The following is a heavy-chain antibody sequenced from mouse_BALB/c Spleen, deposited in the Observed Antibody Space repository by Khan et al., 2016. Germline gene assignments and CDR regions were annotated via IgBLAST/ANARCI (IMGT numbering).Heavy chain of an antibody. V-gene: IGHV9-3-1*01. Sequence: QIQLVQSGPELEKPGETVKISCKASGYTFTIYGMNWVKQAPGKGLKWMGWINPYTGKPIYADDFKGRFAFSLDSSANTAYLQINNLKNEDTATYFCERKDKYVDWAYYFDCWGQSTTLTVS. CDR3: ERKDKYVDWAYYFDC. CDR1: GYTFTIYG. CDR2: INPYTGKP. J-gene: IGHJ2*01. D-gene: IGHD2-13*01.